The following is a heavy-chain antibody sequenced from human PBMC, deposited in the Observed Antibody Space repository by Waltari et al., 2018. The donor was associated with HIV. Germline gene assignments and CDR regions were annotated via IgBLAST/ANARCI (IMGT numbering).Heavy chain of an antibody. Sequence: QVQLQESGPGLVQTSEPLSLTCNVSADTINNYYYNWIRPSPAKGLEWIGYIYYTGTSNYNPSPSLKSRVTMSLDTSKTQFSLKLTSVSAADTAVYYCARTVGTSISGVITYNWFDSWGQGTLVTVSS. V-gene: IGHV4-59*01. CDR1: ADTINNYY. CDR2: IYYTGTS. CDR3: ARTVGTSISGVITYNWFDS. J-gene: IGHJ5*01. D-gene: IGHD3-3*01.